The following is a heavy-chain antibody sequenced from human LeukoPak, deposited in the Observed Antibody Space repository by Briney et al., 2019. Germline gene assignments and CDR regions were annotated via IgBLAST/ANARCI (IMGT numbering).Heavy chain of an antibody. CDR3: AIDTSAEKGQQLAN. V-gene: IGHV3-7*01. CDR2: VNPVGNEK. Sequence: PGGSLRLSCAASGIILSSYWMTWVRQAPGKGLEWVANVNPVGNEKYYVDSVKGRFAISRDNAKNSLYLQMNSLRAEDTAVYYCAIDTSAEKGQQLANWGQGTLATVSS. J-gene: IGHJ4*02. CDR1: GIILSSYW. D-gene: IGHD6-13*01.